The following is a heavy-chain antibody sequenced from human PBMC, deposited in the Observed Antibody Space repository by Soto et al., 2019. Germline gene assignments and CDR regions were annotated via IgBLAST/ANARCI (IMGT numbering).Heavy chain of an antibody. Sequence: VQLVESGGGVVQPGRSLRLSCAASGLTFSTYSMHWVRQAPGKGLEWVAVLSYDGSNKYYADSVKGRFTISRDNSKNTVYVQMNRLRHEDTAVYFCARGSPAVCGKFYYHHMDVWGQGTTVTVSS. V-gene: IGHV3-30-3*01. CDR1: GLTFSTYS. J-gene: IGHJ6*02. CDR3: ARGSPAVCGKFYYHHMDV. D-gene: IGHD6-19*01. CDR2: LSYDGSNK.